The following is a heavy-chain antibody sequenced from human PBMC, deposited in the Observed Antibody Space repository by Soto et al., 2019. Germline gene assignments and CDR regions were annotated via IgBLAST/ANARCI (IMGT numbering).Heavy chain of an antibody. D-gene: IGHD3-22*01. V-gene: IGHV3-33*01. CDR2: IWYDGSNK. J-gene: IGHJ6*02. CDR3: ARDSRPRKYYYDSSGYLDYYGMDV. CDR1: GFTFSSYG. Sequence: PGGSQRLSSAASGFTFSSYGVRWIRQAPGKGLEWVAVIWYDGSNKYYADSVKGRFTISRDNSKNTLYLQMNSLRAEDTAVYYCARDSRPRKYYYDSSGYLDYYGMDVWGQGTTVTVSS.